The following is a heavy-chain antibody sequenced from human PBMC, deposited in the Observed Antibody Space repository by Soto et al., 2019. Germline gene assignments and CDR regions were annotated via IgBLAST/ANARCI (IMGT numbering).Heavy chain of an antibody. CDR2: ISYDGSNK. D-gene: IGHD3-10*01. V-gene: IGHV3-30*18. CDR3: AKRDVLLWFGELFSAYGMDV. CDR1: GFTFSSYG. J-gene: IGHJ6*02. Sequence: GGSLRLSCAASGFTFSSYGMHWVRQAPGKGLEWVAVISYDGSNKYYADSVKGRFTISRDNSKNTLYLQMNSLRAEDTAVYYCAKRDVLLWFGELFSAYGMDVWGQGTTVTVSS.